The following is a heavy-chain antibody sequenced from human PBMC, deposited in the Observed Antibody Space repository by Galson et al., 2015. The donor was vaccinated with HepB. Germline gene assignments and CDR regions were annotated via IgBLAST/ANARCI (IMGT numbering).Heavy chain of an antibody. V-gene: IGHV3-74*01. J-gene: IGHJ4*02. Sequence: SLRLSCAASGFTFSSYWMGWVRQAPGKGLVWVSRINMDGSSTTYADSVRGRFTISRDNAKNTLYLQMNSLRAEDTAVYYCARGLGGDPPGFEYWGQGTLVAVSS. D-gene: IGHD3-16*01. CDR3: ARGLGGDPPGFEY. CDR1: GFTFSSYW. CDR2: INMDGSST.